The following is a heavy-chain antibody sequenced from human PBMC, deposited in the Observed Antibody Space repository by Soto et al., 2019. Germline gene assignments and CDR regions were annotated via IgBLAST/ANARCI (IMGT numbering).Heavy chain of an antibody. J-gene: IGHJ6*02. CDR2: TSAYNGNT. V-gene: IGHV1-18*01. D-gene: IGHD2-15*01. CDR1: GYTFTSYG. Sequence: QVQLVQSGAEVKKPGASVKVSCKASGYTFTSYGISWVRQAPGQGLEWMGWTSAYNGNTNYAQKPQGSVTRTTDTSTSTAYMELRSLRSDDTAVYYCARDHPYCSGGSCYSYYYLMDVWGQGTTVTVSS. CDR3: ARDHPYCSGGSCYSYYYLMDV.